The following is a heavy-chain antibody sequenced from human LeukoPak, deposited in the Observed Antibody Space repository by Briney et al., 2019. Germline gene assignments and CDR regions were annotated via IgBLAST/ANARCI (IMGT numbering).Heavy chain of an antibody. D-gene: IGHD6-13*01. V-gene: IGHV3-30*18. J-gene: IGHJ4*01. CDR3: AKDGAGEAAAAGDY. CDR1: GFTFSSYG. Sequence: GGSLRLSCAASGFTFSSYGMHWVRQAPGKGLEWVAVISYDGSNKYYADSVKGRFTISIDNSKNTLYLQMNSLRAEDTAVYYCAKDGAGEAAAAGDYWGHGTLVTVSS. CDR2: ISYDGSNK.